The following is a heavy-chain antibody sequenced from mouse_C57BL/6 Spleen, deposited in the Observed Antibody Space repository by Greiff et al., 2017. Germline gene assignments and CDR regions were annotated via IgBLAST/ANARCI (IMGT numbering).Heavy chain of an antibody. V-gene: IGHV6-3*01. CDR2: IRLKSDNYAT. Sequence: DVKLVESGGGLVQPGGSMKLSCVASGFTFSNYWMNWVRQSPEKGLEWVAQIRLKSDNYATHYAESVKGRFTISRDDSKSSVYLQMNNLRAEETGIYYCTGNSNDWYFDVWGTGTTVTVSS. CDR3: TGNSNDWYFDV. CDR1: GFTFSNYW. J-gene: IGHJ1*03. D-gene: IGHD2-5*01.